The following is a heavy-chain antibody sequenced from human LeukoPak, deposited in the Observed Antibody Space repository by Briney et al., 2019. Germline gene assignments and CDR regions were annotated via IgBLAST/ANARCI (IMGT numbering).Heavy chain of an antibody. CDR3: AKSGKILGY. J-gene: IGHJ4*02. V-gene: IGHV3-23*01. D-gene: IGHD2-2*03. Sequence: GGSLRLSCAASGFTFSSYAMSWVRQAPGKGLEWVSAISGSGGSTYYADSVKGRFTISRDNAKNSLYLQMNNLRPEDTAVYYCAKSGKILGYWGQGTLVTVSS. CDR2: ISGSGGST. CDR1: GFTFSSYA.